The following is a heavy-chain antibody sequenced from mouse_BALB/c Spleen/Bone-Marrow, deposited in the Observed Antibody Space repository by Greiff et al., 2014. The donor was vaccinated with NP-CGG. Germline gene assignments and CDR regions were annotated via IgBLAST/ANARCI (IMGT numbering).Heavy chain of an antibody. J-gene: IGHJ4*01. Sequence: EVMLVESGGGLVQPGGSLKLSCATSGFTFSDYYMYWVRQTPEKRLEWVAYISNGGGSTYYPDTVKGRFTISRDNAENTLYLQMSRLKSEDTAMYYCARGSLFYAMDYWGQGTSVTVSS. D-gene: IGHD6-1*01. CDR2: ISNGGGST. V-gene: IGHV5-12*02. CDR1: GFTFSDYY. CDR3: ARGSLFYAMDY.